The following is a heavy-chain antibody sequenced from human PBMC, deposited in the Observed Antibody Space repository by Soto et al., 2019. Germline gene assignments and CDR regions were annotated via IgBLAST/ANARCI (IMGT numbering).Heavy chain of an antibody. V-gene: IGHV3-21*01. CDR2: ISSSSSYI. CDR1: GFTFSSYS. D-gene: IGHD6-19*01. Sequence: EVQLVESGGGLVKPGGSLRLSCAASGFTFSSYSMNWVRQAPGKGLEWVSSISSSSSYIYYADSVKGRFTISRDNAKNSLYLQMNSLRAEDTAVYYCARDLYSSGWSAAFDSWGQGTMVTVSS. J-gene: IGHJ3*02. CDR3: ARDLYSSGWSAAFDS.